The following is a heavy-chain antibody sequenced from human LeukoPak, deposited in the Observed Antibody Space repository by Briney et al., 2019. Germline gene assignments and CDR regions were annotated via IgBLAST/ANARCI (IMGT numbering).Heavy chain of an antibody. CDR3: ARARHVCSSTSCYEGDYYYYMDV. CDR2: INHSGST. D-gene: IGHD2-2*01. Sequence: SETLSLTCAVYGGSFSGYYWSWIRQPPGKGLEWIGEINHSGSTNYNPSLKSRVTISVDTSKDQFSLKLSSVTAADTAVYYCARARHVCSSTSCYEGDYYYYMDVWGKGTTVTISS. J-gene: IGHJ6*03. CDR1: GGSFSGYY. V-gene: IGHV4-34*01.